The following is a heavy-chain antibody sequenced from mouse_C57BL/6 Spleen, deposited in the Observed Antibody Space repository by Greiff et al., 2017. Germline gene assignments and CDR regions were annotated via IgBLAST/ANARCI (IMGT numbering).Heavy chain of an antibody. J-gene: IGHJ3*01. CDR1: GYSITSGYD. V-gene: IGHV3-1*01. CDR2: ISYSGST. CDR3: AREDYGEGFAY. D-gene: IGHD1-1*01. Sequence: EVKLLESGPGMVKPSQSLSLTCTVTGYSITSGYDWHWIRHFPGNKLEWMGYISYSGSTNYNPSLKSRISITHDTSKNHFFLKLNSVTTEDTATYYCAREDYGEGFAYWGQGTLVTVSA.